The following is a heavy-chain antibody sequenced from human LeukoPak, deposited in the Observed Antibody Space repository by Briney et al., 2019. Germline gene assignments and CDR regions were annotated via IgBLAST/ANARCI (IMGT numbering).Heavy chain of an antibody. J-gene: IGHJ4*02. CDR2: IKQDGSEK. CDR1: GFTFSSYW. D-gene: IGHD3-3*01. V-gene: IGHV3-7*03. CDR3: AKSFVFGVVTAHYFDY. Sequence: GGSLRLSCEASGFTFSSYWMSWVRQAPGKGLEWVANIKQDGSEKYYVDFVKGRFTISRDNAKNSLYLQMNSLRAEDTAVYYCAKSFVFGVVTAHYFDYWGQGTLVTVSS.